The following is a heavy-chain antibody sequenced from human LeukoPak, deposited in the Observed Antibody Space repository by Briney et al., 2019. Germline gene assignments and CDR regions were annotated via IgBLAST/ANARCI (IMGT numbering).Heavy chain of an antibody. CDR1: EFDFSNFN. J-gene: IGHJ6*03. D-gene: IGHD2/OR15-2a*01. Sequence: GGSLRLSCVGSEFDFSNFNMIWVRLAPGKGPGYISHISNTAGATYYIDSVRGRFTISRDNARNSLYLQMDSLRAEDTAVYYCARERKYYYMDLWGKGTTVTVS. V-gene: IGHV3-48*01. CDR3: ARERKYYYMDL. CDR2: ISNTAGAT.